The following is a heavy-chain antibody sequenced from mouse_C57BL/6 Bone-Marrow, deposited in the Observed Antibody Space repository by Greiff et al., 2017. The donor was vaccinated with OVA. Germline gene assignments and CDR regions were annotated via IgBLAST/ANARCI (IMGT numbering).Heavy chain of an antibody. CDR1: GYTFTSYW. Sequence: QVQLQQPGAELVRPGTSVKLSCKASGYTFTSYWMHWVKQRPGQGLEWIGVIDPSDSYTNYNQKFKGKATLTVDTSSSTAYMQLSSLTSEDSAVYYCARPYYDYDEGFAYWGQGTLVTVSA. J-gene: IGHJ3*01. CDR2: IDPSDSYT. CDR3: ARPYYDYDEGFAY. D-gene: IGHD2-4*01. V-gene: IGHV1-59*01.